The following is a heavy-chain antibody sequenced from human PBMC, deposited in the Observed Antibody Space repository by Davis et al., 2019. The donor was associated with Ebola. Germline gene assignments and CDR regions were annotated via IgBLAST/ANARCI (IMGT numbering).Heavy chain of an antibody. Sequence: PSETLSLTCTVSGGSISRGGSYWTWIRQHPGKGLEWIGYIYYSGSTSYNPSLKSRVTMSVDTSKNQFSLKLSSVTAADTAVYYCARDISTTVSAFDIWGQGTMVTVSS. CDR2: IYYSGST. D-gene: IGHD2/OR15-2a*01. CDR1: GGSISRGGSY. J-gene: IGHJ3*02. CDR3: ARDISTTVSAFDI. V-gene: IGHV4-61*08.